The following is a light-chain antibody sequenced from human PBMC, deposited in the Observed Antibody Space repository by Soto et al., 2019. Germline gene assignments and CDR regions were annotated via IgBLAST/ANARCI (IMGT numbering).Light chain of an antibody. Sequence: QSALTQPASVSGSPGQSITISCTGTSRDVGSYNYVSWYQQRPGEAPRLMIYDVSDRPSGISIRFSGSKSGNTASLTISGLQAEDEADYFCSSYTSSSTVVFGGGTKLTVL. CDR3: SSYTSSSTVV. V-gene: IGLV2-14*01. CDR2: DVS. J-gene: IGLJ3*02. CDR1: SRDVGSYNY.